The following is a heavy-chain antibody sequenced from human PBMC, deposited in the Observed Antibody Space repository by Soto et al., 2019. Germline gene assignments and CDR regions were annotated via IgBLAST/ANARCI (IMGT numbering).Heavy chain of an antibody. J-gene: IGHJ4*01. CDR1: GFTVSSNY. CDR3: ARDSVQGYSGRYYDY. Sequence: GGSLRLSCAASGFTVSSNYMSWVRQAPGKGLEWVSVIYSGGSTYYADSVKGRFTISRDNSKNTLYLQMNSLRAEDTAVDYCARDSVQGYSGRYYDYWGPGALDTVSS. CDR2: IYSGGST. V-gene: IGHV3-53*01. D-gene: IGHD1-26*01.